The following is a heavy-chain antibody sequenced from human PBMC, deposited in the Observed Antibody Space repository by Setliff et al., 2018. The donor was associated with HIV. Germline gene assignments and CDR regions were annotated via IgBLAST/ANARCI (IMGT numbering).Heavy chain of an antibody. CDR1: GGSISSYY. V-gene: IGHV4-59*12. CDR2: IYHSGST. Sequence: ASETLSLTCTVSGGSISSYYWSWIRQPPGKGLEWIGNIYHSGSTYYNPFLKSRVTISVDTSKNQFSLKLSSVTAADTAVYYCARGPRWLSQPFDYWGQGTLVTVSS. CDR3: ARGPRWLSQPFDY. J-gene: IGHJ4*02. D-gene: IGHD6-19*01.